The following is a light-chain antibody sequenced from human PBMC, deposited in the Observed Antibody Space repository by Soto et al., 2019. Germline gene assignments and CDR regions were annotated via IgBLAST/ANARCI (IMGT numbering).Light chain of an antibody. CDR3: QQAYSFPIT. CDR1: QTISSW. Sequence: DIQMTQSPSTLSGSVGDRVTITCRASQTISSWLAWYQQKPGKAPKLLIYKASSLESGVPSRFSGSGSGTDFTLTINSLQPEDFATYYCQQAYSFPITFGQGTRLEI. CDR2: KAS. V-gene: IGKV1-5*03. J-gene: IGKJ5*01.